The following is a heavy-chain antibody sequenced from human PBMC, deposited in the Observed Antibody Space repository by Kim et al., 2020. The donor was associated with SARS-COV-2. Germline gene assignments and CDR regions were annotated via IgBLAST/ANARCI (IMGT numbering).Heavy chain of an antibody. Sequence: SETLSLTCTVSGGSISSSSYYWGWIRQPPGKGLEWIGSIYYSGSTYYNPSLKSRVTISVDTSKNQFSLKLSSVTAADTAVYYCAITEKRGLLWFGELSFVFDYWGQGTLVTVSS. CDR2: IYYSGST. CDR3: AITEKRGLLWFGELSFVFDY. V-gene: IGHV4-39*01. J-gene: IGHJ4*02. CDR1: GGSISSSSYY. D-gene: IGHD3-10*01.